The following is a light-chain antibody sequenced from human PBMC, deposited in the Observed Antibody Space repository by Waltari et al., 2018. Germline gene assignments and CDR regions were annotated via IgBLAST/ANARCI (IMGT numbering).Light chain of an antibody. V-gene: IGLV2-14*03. J-gene: IGLJ1*01. CDR1: SSDVGGYNY. CDR2: DVT. Sequence: QSALTQPASVSGSPGQSITISCTGTSSDVGGYNYVSWYQQHPGTTPNLIIFDVTRRPSGVSPRFSGSKSGNTASLTISGLQAEDEADYYCGSYTTRATHVFGIGTKVTVL. CDR3: GSYTTRATHV.